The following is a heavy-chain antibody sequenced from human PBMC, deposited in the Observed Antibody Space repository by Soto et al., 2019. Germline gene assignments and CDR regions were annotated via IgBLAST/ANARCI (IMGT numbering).Heavy chain of an antibody. D-gene: IGHD6-6*01. J-gene: IGHJ6*02. CDR2: ISWNSGSI. CDR3: AKDWYSSSAYYGMDV. V-gene: IGHV3-9*01. CDR1: GFTFDDYA. Sequence: EVQLVESGGGLVQPGRSLRLSCAASGFTFDDYAMHWVRQAPGKGLEWVSGISWNSGSIGYADSVKGRFTISRDNAKNSLYLQMNSLRAEATALYYCAKDWYSSSAYYGMDVWGQGTTVTVSS.